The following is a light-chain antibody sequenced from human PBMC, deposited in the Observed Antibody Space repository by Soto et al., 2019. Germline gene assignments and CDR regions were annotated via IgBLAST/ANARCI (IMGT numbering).Light chain of an antibody. CDR2: YTS. CDR3: HQRQSWPRT. Sequence: EIVLTQSPGTLSLSPGERATLSCRAIHTVSSARLAWFQQKPGQAPRLLIYYTSNRATGIPARFSGSGSGTDFTLTINSLAPEDFAIYYCHQRQSWPRTFGQGTKVDIK. V-gene: IGKV3-11*01. J-gene: IGKJ1*01. CDR1: HTVSSA.